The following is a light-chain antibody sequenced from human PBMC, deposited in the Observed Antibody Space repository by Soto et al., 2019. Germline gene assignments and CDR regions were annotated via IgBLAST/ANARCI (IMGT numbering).Light chain of an antibody. CDR1: QIVTSS. CDR3: QLRSDWPPTYT. CDR2: DTF. J-gene: IGKJ2*01. Sequence: EIVLTQSPATLSLSPGTGATLSCRASQIVTSSLAWYQQRPGQAPRLLIYDTFTRATSIPARFSAKGAGTDFTLTISSLEPEDSAVYFCQLRSDWPPTYTFGQGTKLE. V-gene: IGKV3-11*01.